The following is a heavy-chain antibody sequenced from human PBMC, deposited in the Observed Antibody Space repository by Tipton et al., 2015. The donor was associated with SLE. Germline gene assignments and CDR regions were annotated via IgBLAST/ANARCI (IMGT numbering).Heavy chain of an antibody. J-gene: IGHJ3*01. V-gene: IGHV4-61*02. CDR3: ARSLETFDV. CDR1: GGSISSGDYH. D-gene: IGHD3-3*01. Sequence: TLSLTCAVSGGSISSGDYHWNWIRQSAGEGLEWLGRISATGGTYYNPSPNSPVTMSLDTSKNQFFLKLSSVTAADTAVYYCARSLETFDVWGQGTMVTVSS. CDR2: ISATGGT.